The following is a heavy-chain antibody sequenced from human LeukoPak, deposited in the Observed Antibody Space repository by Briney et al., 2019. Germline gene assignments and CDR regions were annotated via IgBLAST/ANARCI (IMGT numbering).Heavy chain of an antibody. V-gene: IGHV1-58*01. J-gene: IGHJ3*02. D-gene: IGHD2-8*02. CDR1: GFTFTTSA. CDR3: AAVPNANAWYWDDAFDI. CDR2: LVVGSGNT. Sequence: SVKVSCKASGFTFTTSAVQWVRQARGQRLEWIGRLVVGSGNTDHAQKFQGRLTITRDISTSTAYMELSSLTSDDTAVYYCAAVPNANAWYWDDAFDIWGQGTMVTVSS.